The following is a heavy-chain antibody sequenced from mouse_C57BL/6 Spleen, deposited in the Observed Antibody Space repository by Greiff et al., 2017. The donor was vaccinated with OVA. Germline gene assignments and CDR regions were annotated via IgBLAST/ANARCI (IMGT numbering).Heavy chain of an antibody. Sequence: EVKLVESGGGLVQPGGSLSLSCAASGFTFTDYYMSWVRQPPGKALEWLGFIRNKANGYTTEYSASVKGRFTISRDNSQSILYLQMNALRAEDSATYYCARYYYGSSYEDYWGQGTTLTVSS. D-gene: IGHD1-1*01. V-gene: IGHV7-3*01. CDR2: IRNKANGYTT. CDR1: GFTFTDYY. CDR3: ARYYYGSSYEDY. J-gene: IGHJ2*01.